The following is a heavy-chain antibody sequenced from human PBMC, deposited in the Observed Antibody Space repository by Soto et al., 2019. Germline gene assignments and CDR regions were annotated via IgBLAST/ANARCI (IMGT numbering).Heavy chain of an antibody. CDR3: ARDSGAKLSSS. Sequence: SVKVSCKASGGTFSSYRFNWLRQARGQGLEWLGGIVPIYRTADYAQKFQGRVTITADESTRTVYLELSSLKSQDTALYYCARDSGAKLSSSWGQGTLVTVSS. D-gene: IGHD6-13*01. CDR1: GGTFSSYR. CDR2: IVPIYRTA. V-gene: IGHV1-69*13. J-gene: IGHJ4*02.